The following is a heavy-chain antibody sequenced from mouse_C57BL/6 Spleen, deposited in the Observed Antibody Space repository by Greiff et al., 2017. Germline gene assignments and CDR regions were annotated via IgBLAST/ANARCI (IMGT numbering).Heavy chain of an antibody. Sequence: QVQLQQSGAELVKPGASVKLSCKASGYTFTSYWMHWVKQRPGQGLEWIGMIHPNSGSTNYNEKFKSKATLTVDKSSSTAYMQLSSLTSEDSAVYYCESSVKYEYDSGAMDHWGQGTSVTVSS. CDR1: GYTFTSYW. CDR3: ESSVKYEYDSGAMDH. V-gene: IGHV1-64*01. J-gene: IGHJ4*01. D-gene: IGHD2-4*01. CDR2: IHPNSGST.